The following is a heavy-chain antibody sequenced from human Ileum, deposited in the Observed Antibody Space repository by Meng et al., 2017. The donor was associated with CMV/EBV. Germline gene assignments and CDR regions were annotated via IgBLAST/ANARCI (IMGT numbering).Heavy chain of an antibody. CDR2: VTPDGTTT. CDR1: VFPFITYW. D-gene: IGHD3-16*01. J-gene: IGHJ4*02. CDR3: VRSGGTLDY. V-gene: IGHV3-74*01. Sequence: LSCAASVFPFITYWMHGVRQAPGGGLVWLSHVTPDGTTTAYADSVKDRFTISRDNAKNTLYLQMNGLRDEDTAVYYCVRSGGTLDYWGQGTLVTVSS.